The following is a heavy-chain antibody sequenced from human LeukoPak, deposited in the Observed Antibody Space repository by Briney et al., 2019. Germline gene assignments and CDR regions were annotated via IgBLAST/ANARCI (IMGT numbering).Heavy chain of an antibody. V-gene: IGHV1-69*13. CDR1: GGTFSSYV. D-gene: IGHD6-19*01. Sequence: SVKVSCKASGGTFSSYVITWVRQAPGQGLERMGGIIPMFGTADYAQKFQGRVTITADESTSTAYMQLSSLRSEDTAVYYCARGAYSSGSYYFDHWGQGTLVTVSS. CDR3: ARGAYSSGSYYFDH. CDR2: IIPMFGTA. J-gene: IGHJ4*02.